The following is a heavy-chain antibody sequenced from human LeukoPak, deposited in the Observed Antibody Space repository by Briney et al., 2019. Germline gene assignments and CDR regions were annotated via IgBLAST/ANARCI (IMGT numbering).Heavy chain of an antibody. Sequence: SETLSLTCAVYGGSFSGYYWSWIRQPPGKGLEWIGEINHSGSTNYNPSLKSRVTISVDTSKNQFSLKLSSVTAADAAVYYCAREVGTPNDAFDIWGQGTMVTVSS. CDR2: INHSGST. CDR1: GGSFSGYY. V-gene: IGHV4-34*01. D-gene: IGHD2-15*01. CDR3: AREVGTPNDAFDI. J-gene: IGHJ3*02.